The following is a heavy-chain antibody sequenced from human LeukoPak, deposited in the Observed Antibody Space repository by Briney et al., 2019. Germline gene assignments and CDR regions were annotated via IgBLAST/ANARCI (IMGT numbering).Heavy chain of an antibody. CDR3: ARCPTLTLFDP. J-gene: IGHJ5*02. D-gene: IGHD3-9*01. Sequence: PSQTLSLTCAVSGGSISSGGYSWSWIRQHPGKGLEWIGYIYYSGSTYYNPSLKSRVTISVDTSKNQFSLKLSSVTAADTAVYYCARCPTLTLFDPWGQGTLVTVSS. CDR1: GGSISSGGYS. V-gene: IGHV4-31*11. CDR2: IYYSGST.